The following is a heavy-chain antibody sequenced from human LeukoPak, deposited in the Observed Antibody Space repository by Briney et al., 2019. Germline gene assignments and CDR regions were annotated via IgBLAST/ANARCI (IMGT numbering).Heavy chain of an antibody. CDR3: ARDATGYGSPNYLDY. CDR1: GFTFSSYG. D-gene: IGHD6-13*01. V-gene: IGHV3-33*01. J-gene: IGHJ4*02. Sequence: TGGSLRLSCAASGFTFSSYGMHWVRQAPGKGLEWVAVIWYDGSNKYYADSVKGRFTISRDNSKNTLYLQMNSLRAEDTAVYYCARDATGYGSPNYLDYWGQGTLVTVSS. CDR2: IWYDGSNK.